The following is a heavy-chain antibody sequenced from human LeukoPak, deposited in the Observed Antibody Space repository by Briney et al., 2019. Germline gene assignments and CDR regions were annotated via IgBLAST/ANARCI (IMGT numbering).Heavy chain of an antibody. V-gene: IGHV4-39*01. J-gene: IGHJ6*03. Sequence: SETLSLTCSVSGGSLSSSSYYWNWIRQPPGKGLEWVGSIYYSGTTYYNSSLTSRVTISEDTAKNRFSLMLTSVTAADTAVYYCARQVSDYFYYYIDVWGEGTTVIVSS. CDR2: IYYSGTT. CDR1: GGSLSSSSYY. CDR3: ARQVSDYFYYYIDV.